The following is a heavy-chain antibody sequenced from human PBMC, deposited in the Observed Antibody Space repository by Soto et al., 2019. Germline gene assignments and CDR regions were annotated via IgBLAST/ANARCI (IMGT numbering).Heavy chain of an antibody. CDR2: IYYSGTT. J-gene: IGHJ4*02. CDR3: ARHSLVRAAAAPFDY. CDR1: GDSISSSSYY. Sequence: TETPSLTCTVSGDSISSSSYYWGWIRQPPGKGLEWIGSIYYSGTTYYNPSLKSRVTISVDTSKNQFSLKLSSVTAADTAVYYCARHSLVRAAAAPFDYWGQGTLVTVSS. D-gene: IGHD6-13*01. V-gene: IGHV4-39*01.